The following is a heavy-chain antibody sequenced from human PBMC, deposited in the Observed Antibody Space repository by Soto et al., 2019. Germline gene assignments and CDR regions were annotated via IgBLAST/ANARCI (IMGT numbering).Heavy chain of an antibody. CDR3: ASSRQWLVPAYY. D-gene: IGHD6-19*01. CDR1: GFTFSSYW. CDR2: INSDGSST. V-gene: IGHV3-74*01. Sequence: GSLSLSCAASGFTFSSYWMHWVRQAPGKGLVWVSRINSDGSSTSYADSVKGRFTISRDNAKNTLYLQMNSLRAEDKSVYYCASSRQWLVPAYYWGQGTLVTVSS. J-gene: IGHJ4*02.